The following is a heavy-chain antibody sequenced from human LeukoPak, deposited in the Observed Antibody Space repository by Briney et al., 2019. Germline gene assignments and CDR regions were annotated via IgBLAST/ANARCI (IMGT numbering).Heavy chain of an antibody. CDR1: GFTFSSYW. J-gene: IGHJ4*02. CDR2: IKQDGSEK. Sequence: GGSLRLSCAASGFTFSSYWMSWVRQAPGKGLEWVANIKQDGSEKYYVDSVKGRFTISRDNAKNSLYLQMNSLRAEDTAVYYCARVVYYYDSSGSSNYFDYWGQGTLSPSPQ. D-gene: IGHD3-22*01. V-gene: IGHV3-7*04. CDR3: ARVVYYYDSSGSSNYFDY.